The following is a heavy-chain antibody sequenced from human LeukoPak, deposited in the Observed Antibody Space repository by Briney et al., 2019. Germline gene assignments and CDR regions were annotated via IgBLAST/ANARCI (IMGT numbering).Heavy chain of an antibody. V-gene: IGHV3-30*03. CDR1: GFTFTSYG. D-gene: IGHD4-17*01. J-gene: IGHJ6*02. CDR3: VWDYGDYVMDV. Sequence: PGGSLRLSCAASGFTFTSYGMHWVRQAPGKGLEWVALISYDGSNKDYTDSVKGRFTISRDNSKNTLYLQLSSLRAEDTAVYYCVWDYGDYVMDVWGLGTTVIVTS. CDR2: ISYDGSNK.